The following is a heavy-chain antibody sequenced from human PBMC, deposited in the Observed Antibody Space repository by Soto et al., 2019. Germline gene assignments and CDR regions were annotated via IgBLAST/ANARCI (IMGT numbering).Heavy chain of an antibody. V-gene: IGHV3-23*01. Sequence: EVQLLESGGGLVQPGGSLRLSCAASGLTFSSYAMTWVRQAPGKGVEWVSAISGGGDTTYYTDSVKGRFTISRDNSKNTLSLQMNSLRAEDTAVYYCTITRVSSSSWNGFYGVDVWGQGTTVTVSS. CDR3: TITRVSSSSWNGFYGVDV. CDR2: ISGGGDTT. CDR1: GLTFSSYA. J-gene: IGHJ6*02. D-gene: IGHD3-3*01.